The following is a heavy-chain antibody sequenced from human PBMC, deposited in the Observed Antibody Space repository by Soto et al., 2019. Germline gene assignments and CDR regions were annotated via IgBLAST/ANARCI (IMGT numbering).Heavy chain of an antibody. V-gene: IGHV4-59*01. D-gene: IGHD2-15*01. J-gene: IGHJ6*03. CDR3: ARVYCSGGSCYNPGYYYYMDV. CDR1: GGSISSYY. CDR2: IYYSGST. Sequence: SETLSLTCTVSGGSISSYYWSWIRQPPGKGLEWIGYIYYSGSTNYNPSLKSRVTISVDTSKNQFSLKLSSVTAADTAVYYCARVYCSGGSCYNPGYYYYMDVWGKGTTVTVSS.